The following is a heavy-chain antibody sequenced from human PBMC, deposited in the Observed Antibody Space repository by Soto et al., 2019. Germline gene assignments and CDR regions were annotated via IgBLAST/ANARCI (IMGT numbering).Heavy chain of an antibody. V-gene: IGHV3-30-3*01. J-gene: IGHJ6*02. CDR2: ISYDGSNK. CDR1: GFSFSSYA. Sequence: GGSLRLSFAASGFSFSSYAMHWVRQAPGKGLEWVSVISYDGSNKYYADSVKGRFTISRDNSKNTLYLKMNSLRAEDTAVYYCARARWWLPSPYYYYGMDVWGQGTTVPVYS. D-gene: IGHD5-12*01. CDR3: ARARWWLPSPYYYYGMDV.